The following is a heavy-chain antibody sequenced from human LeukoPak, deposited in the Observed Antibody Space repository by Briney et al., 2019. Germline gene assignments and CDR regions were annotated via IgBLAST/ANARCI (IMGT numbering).Heavy chain of an antibody. Sequence: GESLEISCKGSGYSFTSYWIGWVRQMPGKGLEWMGIIYPGDSDTRYSLSSQGQVTISADKSISTAYVQWSSLQASDPAIYYCVRLFRNWSDAGVDQWVQATNATVPSASTKGPSFD. CDR3: VRLFRNWSDAGVDQWVQATNATVPSASTKGPSFD. CDR1: GYSFTSYW. V-gene: IGHV5-51*01. CDR2: IYPGDSDT. J-gene: IGHJ4*01. D-gene: IGHD1-1*01.